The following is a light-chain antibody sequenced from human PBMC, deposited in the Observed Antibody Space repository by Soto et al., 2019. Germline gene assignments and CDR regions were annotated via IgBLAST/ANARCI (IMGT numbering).Light chain of an antibody. CDR3: QQYNNWPPFT. Sequence: EIVLTQSPGTLSLSPGEGATLSCRASQSVYNNYLAWYQQKPGQAPRLLISGASIRATGIPDRFSGSGSGTDFTLTISRLESEDFAIYYCQQYNNWPPFTFGPGTKVDIK. CDR2: GAS. J-gene: IGKJ3*01. V-gene: IGKV3-20*01. CDR1: QSVYNNY.